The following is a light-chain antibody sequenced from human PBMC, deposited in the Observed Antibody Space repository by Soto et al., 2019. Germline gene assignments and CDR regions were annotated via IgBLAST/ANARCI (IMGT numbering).Light chain of an antibody. CDR1: SSDIGGGYD. V-gene: IGLV1-40*01. CDR2: GDT. J-gene: IGLJ2*01. CDR3: QSYDRSLSGHVV. Sequence: QSVLTQPPSVSGAPGQRVTISCTGSSSDIGGGYDVHWYQHLPGSVPKLLIYGDTNRPSGVPDRFSGSKSGTSASLAITGLQAEDEADYYCQSYDRSLSGHVVFGGGTQLTVL.